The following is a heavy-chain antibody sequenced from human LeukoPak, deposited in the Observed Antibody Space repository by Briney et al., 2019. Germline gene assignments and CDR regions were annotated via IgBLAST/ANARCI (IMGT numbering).Heavy chain of an antibody. D-gene: IGHD1-1*01. Sequence: SETLSLTCAVSGYSISSGYYWGWIRQPPGKGLEWIGSIYHSGSTYYNPSLKSRVTISVDTSKNQISLKLSSVTAADTAVYYCARHFVQLERRAHYYMDVWGKGTTVTVSS. CDR3: ARHFVQLERRAHYYMDV. J-gene: IGHJ6*03. V-gene: IGHV4-38-2*01. CDR2: IYHSGST. CDR1: GYSISSGYY.